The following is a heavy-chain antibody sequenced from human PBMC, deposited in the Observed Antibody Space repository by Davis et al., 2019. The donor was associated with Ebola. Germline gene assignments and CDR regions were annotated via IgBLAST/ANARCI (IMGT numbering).Heavy chain of an antibody. CDR3: ARPILPEVTHCGVDY. Sequence: ASVKVSCKASGYTFTDYYLHWVRQAPGQGLEWMGRIYPFNGATNFADTFQGRVTMTTDMSITTAYMELSSLNSDDTAIYYCARPILPEVTHCGVDYWGQGTLVTVSP. J-gene: IGHJ4*02. V-gene: IGHV1-2*06. CDR2: IYPFNGAT. D-gene: IGHD1-14*01. CDR1: GYTFTDYY.